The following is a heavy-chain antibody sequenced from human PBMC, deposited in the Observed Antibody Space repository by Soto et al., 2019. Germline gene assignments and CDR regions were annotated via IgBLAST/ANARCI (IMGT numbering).Heavy chain of an antibody. D-gene: IGHD2-15*01. J-gene: IGHJ1*01. CDR2: ISGSGGST. V-gene: IGHV3-23*01. CDR1: GFTFSSYA. CDR3: AKSFDGSGGSCDPAEYFQH. Sequence: GGSLRLSCAASGFTFSSYAMSWVRQAPGKGLEWVSAISGSGGSTYYADSVKGRFTISRDNSKNTLYLQMNSLRAEDTAVYYCAKSFDGSGGSCDPAEYFQHWGQGTLVTVSS.